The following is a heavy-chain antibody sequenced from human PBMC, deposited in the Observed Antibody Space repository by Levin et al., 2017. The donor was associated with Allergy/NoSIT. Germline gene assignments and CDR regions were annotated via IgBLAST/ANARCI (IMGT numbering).Heavy chain of an antibody. CDR3: ANVAPSQSGNYYAADF. V-gene: IGHV3-23*01. CDR2: VSGNGGST. CDR1: GFTFSSYA. D-gene: IGHD3-10*01. J-gene: IGHJ4*02. Sequence: GESLKISCAGSGFTFSSYAMTWVRQTPGKGLEWVAAVSGNGGSTYYADSAKGRFTISRDNSRNTVYLQMDSLRAEDTAMYYCANVAPSQSGNYYAADFWGQGTLVTVSS.